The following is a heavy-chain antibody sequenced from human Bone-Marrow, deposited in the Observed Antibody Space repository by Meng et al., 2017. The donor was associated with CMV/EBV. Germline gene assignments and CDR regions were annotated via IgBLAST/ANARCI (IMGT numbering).Heavy chain of an antibody. CDR2: INPNNGDT. CDR3: VRDFYNLDGY. CDR1: GFRFSAYY. V-gene: IGHV1-2*02. Sequence: ASVKVSCKTSGFRFSAYYLHWVRQAPGQGPEWMGWINPNNGDTKFAQRFQGRVTLTRDTSITTAYLEMNNLTLDDTAIYYFVRDFYNLDGYWGEG. D-gene: IGHD5-24*01. J-gene: IGHJ4*02.